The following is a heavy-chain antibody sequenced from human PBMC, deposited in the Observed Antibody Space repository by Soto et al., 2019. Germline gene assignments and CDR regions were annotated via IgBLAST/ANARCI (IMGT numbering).Heavy chain of an antibody. V-gene: IGHV3-33*01. D-gene: IGHD6-19*01. CDR1: GFTFSSYG. J-gene: IGHJ4*02. CDR3: VRAHIFSLTGYSIGCYGH. CDR2: IWYDGSNK. Sequence: QVQMVESGGGVVQPGRSLRLSCAASGFTFSSYGMHWVRQAPGKGLEWVAVIWYDGSNKHHTDSVKGRFTISRDKSKNTVSLELNSLRVEDTAVYYCVRAHIFSLTGYSIGCYGHWGQGTLVTVSS.